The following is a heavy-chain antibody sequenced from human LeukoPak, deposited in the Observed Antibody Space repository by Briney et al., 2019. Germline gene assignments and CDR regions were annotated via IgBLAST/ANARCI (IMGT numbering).Heavy chain of an antibody. CDR3: ARTPSGDYYTTFDY. V-gene: IGHV4-61*02. J-gene: IGHJ4*02. CDR2: TFTNGST. CDR1: GDSISSGGYY. D-gene: IGHD3-10*01. Sequence: SETLSLTCTVSGDSISSGGYYWSWIRQPAGKGLGWIGRTFTNGSTNYKPSLKSRVTISVDTSKKQFSLKLSSVTAADTAVYFCARTPSGDYYTTFDYWGQGTLVTVSS.